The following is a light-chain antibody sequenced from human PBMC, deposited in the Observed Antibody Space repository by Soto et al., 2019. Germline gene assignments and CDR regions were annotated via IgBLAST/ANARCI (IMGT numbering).Light chain of an antibody. CDR1: SSDVGGYNY. J-gene: IGLJ3*02. CDR2: EVS. CDR3: AAWDDSLSVWV. V-gene: IGLV2-14*01. Sequence: QSVLTQPASVSGSPGQSITISCTGTSSDVGGYNYVSWYQQHPGKAPKLMIYEVSNRPSGVSNRFSGSKSGTSASLAISGLRSEDEADYYCAAWDDSLSVWVFAGGTKVTVL.